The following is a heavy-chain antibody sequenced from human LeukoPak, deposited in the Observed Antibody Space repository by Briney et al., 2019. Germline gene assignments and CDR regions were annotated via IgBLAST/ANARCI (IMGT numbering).Heavy chain of an antibody. CDR2: ISSSGSAI. D-gene: IGHD7-27*01. CDR3: ARDVNWGFDN. CDR1: GFTFSSYE. V-gene: IGHV3-48*03. J-gene: IGHJ4*02. Sequence: GGSLRLSCAASGFTFSSYEMNWVRQAPGKGLEWASYISSSGSAIYYADSAKGRFTISRDNARNSLYLQMNSLRAEDTAFYYCARDVNWGFDNWGQGALVTVSS.